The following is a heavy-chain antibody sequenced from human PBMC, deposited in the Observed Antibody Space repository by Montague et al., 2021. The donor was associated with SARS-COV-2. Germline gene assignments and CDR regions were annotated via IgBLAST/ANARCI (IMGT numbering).Heavy chain of an antibody. J-gene: IGHJ6*02. CDR2: IYSGGSST. CDR3: AKDLEEFITIFGVVTKSPLGMDV. V-gene: IGHV3-23*03. Sequence: SLRLSCAASGFTFSSYAMSWVRQAPGKGLEWVSVIYSGGSSTYYADSVKGRFTISRDNSKNTLYLQMNSLRAEDTAVYYCAKDLEEFITIFGVVTKSPLGMDVGGQGTTVTVSS. CDR1: GFTFSSYA. D-gene: IGHD3-3*01.